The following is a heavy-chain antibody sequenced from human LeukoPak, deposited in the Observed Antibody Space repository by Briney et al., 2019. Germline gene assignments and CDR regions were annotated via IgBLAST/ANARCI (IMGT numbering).Heavy chain of an antibody. V-gene: IGHV3-23*01. Sequence: GGSLRLSCAASGFTFSSYAMSWVRQAPGKGLEWVSAISGSGGSTYYADSVKGRFTISRDNSKNTLYLQMNSLRAEDTAVYYCAKDGQNTIFGVVSADYWGQGTLVTVSS. CDR2: ISGSGGST. CDR3: AKDGQNTIFGVVSADY. D-gene: IGHD3-3*01. CDR1: GFTFSSYA. J-gene: IGHJ4*02.